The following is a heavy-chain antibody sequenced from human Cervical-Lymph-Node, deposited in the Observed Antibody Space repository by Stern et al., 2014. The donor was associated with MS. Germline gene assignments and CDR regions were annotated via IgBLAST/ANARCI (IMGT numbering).Heavy chain of an antibody. CDR2: IRPKNGDT. V-gene: IGHV1-2*02. Sequence: QVQLVQSGAEVKKPGASGQVSCKPSGFTFSNYYVHWLRQAPGQRPERMGRIRPKNGDTNYAPKFQGRVTMTRDTSVGLVSLEVTRLRLDDTAIYYCAENMDVWGQGTTVTVSS. CDR1: GFTFSNYY. CDR3: AENMDV. J-gene: IGHJ6*02.